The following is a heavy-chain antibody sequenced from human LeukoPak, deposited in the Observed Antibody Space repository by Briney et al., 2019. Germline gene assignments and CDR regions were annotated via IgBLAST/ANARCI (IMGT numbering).Heavy chain of an antibody. Sequence: TGGSLRLSCAASGFTFSSYEMNWVRQAPGKGLEWVSYISSSGSTIYYADSVKGRFTISRDNAKNSLYLQMNSLRAEDTAVYYCARDPTPRYCSGGSCYTHYGMDVWGQGTTVTVSS. V-gene: IGHV3-48*03. J-gene: IGHJ6*02. CDR1: GFTFSSYE. CDR2: ISSSGSTI. D-gene: IGHD2-15*01. CDR3: ARDPTPRYCSGGSCYTHYGMDV.